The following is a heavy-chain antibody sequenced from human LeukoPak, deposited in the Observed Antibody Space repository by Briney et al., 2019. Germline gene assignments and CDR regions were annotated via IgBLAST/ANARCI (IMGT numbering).Heavy chain of an antibody. CDR3: AKDTRSYNWNDHWFDP. Sequence: GGSLRLSCAASGFTFSSYAMSWVRQAPGKGLEWVSAISGSGGSTYYADSVKGRFTISRDNSKNTLYLQMNSLRAEDTAVYYCAKDTRSYNWNDHWFDPWGQGTLVTVSS. J-gene: IGHJ5*02. CDR2: ISGSGGST. D-gene: IGHD1-1*01. CDR1: GFTFSSYA. V-gene: IGHV3-23*01.